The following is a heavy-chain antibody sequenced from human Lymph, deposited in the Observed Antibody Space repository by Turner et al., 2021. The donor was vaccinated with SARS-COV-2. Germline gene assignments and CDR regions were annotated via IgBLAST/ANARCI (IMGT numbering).Heavy chain of an antibody. CDR3: ARAAQLTVWFDP. Sequence: QVQLVQSGAEVKTPGASVKVSCKASGYTFTSYDINWVRQATGQVLEWMGWMNPNSGNTGYAQKFQGRVTMTRNTSISTSYMELSSLRSENTAVYYCARAAQLTVWFDPWGQGTLVTVSS. CDR1: GYTFTSYD. D-gene: IGHD3-9*01. V-gene: IGHV1-8*01. J-gene: IGHJ5*02. CDR2: MNPNSGNT.